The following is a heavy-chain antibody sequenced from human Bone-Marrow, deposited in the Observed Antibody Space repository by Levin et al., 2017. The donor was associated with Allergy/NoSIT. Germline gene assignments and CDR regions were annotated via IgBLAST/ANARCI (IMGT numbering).Heavy chain of an antibody. Sequence: SQTLSLTCTVSGDPVSRLYWNWIRQPPGKGLEWIGSFCCSGRTRNNPSLQGRVTISADTSKNQFSLRLSSVTAADTAVYYCARSANWNDPFVSWGQGTLVTVSS. J-gene: IGHJ4*02. V-gene: IGHV4-59*02. CDR2: FCCSGRT. CDR1: GDPVSRLY. D-gene: IGHD1-1*01. CDR3: ARSANWNDPFVS.